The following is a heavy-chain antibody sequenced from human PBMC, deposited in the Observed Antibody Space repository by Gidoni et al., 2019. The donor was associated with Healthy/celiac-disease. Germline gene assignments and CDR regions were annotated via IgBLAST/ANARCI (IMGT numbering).Heavy chain of an antibody. D-gene: IGHD3-22*01. CDR1: GGSIRSGGYY. Sequence: QVQLQESGPGLVKPSQTLSLTCTVSGGSIRSGGYYWSWIRQHPGKGLEWIGYIYYSGSTYYNPSLKSRVTISVDTSKNQFSLKLSSVTAADTAVYYCTGTGYYDSSGYQYFQHWGQGTLVTVSS. J-gene: IGHJ1*01. CDR2: IYYSGST. CDR3: TGTGYYDSSGYQYFQH. V-gene: IGHV4-31*03.